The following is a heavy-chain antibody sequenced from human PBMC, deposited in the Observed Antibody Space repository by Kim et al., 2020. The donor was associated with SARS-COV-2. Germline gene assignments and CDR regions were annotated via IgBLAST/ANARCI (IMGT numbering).Heavy chain of an antibody. J-gene: IGHJ3*02. CDR1: GFTVSSNY. Sequence: GGSLRLSCAASGFTVSSNYMSWVRRAPGKGLEWVSVIHSGSNAYYADSVKGRFTISRDNSKNTLYLQMNSLRAEDTAVYYCARGTYYYDSSGYSNDAFDMWGQGTMVTVSS. V-gene: IGHV3-66*01. CDR2: IHSGSNA. D-gene: IGHD3-22*01. CDR3: ARGTYYYDSSGYSNDAFDM.